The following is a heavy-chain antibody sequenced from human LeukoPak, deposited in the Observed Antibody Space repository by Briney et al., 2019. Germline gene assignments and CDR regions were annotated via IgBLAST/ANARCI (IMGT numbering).Heavy chain of an antibody. CDR3: ARGSRAGYNWNDVGWFDP. V-gene: IGHV3-48*01. Sequence: GGSLRLSCAASGFTFSTYSMNWVRQAPGKGLEWVSYISSSSSVKYYADSVKGRFTISRDNSKNTLYLQMNSLRAEDTAVYYCARGSRAGYNWNDVGWFDPWGQGTLVTVSS. CDR2: ISSSSSVK. J-gene: IGHJ5*02. CDR1: GFTFSTYS. D-gene: IGHD1-1*01.